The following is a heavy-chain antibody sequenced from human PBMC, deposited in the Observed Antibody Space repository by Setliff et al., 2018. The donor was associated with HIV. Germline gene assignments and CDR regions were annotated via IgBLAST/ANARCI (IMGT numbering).Heavy chain of an antibody. CDR2: INTDGSGT. J-gene: IGHJ6*02. CDR3: VRDITTCWDV. Sequence: PGGSLRLSCSGSGLTLSNYWMYWVRQAPGKGLEWVSLINTDGSGTSYADSVQGRFTISRDNAKNTLYLQMNSLRAEDTAVYYCVRDITTCWDVWGQGTTVTVSS. V-gene: IGHV3-74*01. CDR1: GLTLSNYW. D-gene: IGHD4-4*01.